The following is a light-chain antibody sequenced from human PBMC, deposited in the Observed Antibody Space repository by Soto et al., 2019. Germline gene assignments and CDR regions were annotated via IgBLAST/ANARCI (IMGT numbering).Light chain of an antibody. Sequence: DIQMTQSPSSLSASVGDTVTITCRASQGIGSWLAWYQQKPETPPKPLIYAASNLQSGVPSRFSGSRSGTDFTLTTSSLQPDDFATYYCQQYNSYSPLTFGGGTKVDIK. CDR3: QQYNSYSPLT. V-gene: IGKV1D-16*01. J-gene: IGKJ4*01. CDR1: QGIGSW. CDR2: AAS.